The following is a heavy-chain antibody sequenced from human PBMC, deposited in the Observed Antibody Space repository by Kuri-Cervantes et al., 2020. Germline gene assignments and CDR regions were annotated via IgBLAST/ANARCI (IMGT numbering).Heavy chain of an antibody. CDR3: ARVAPDTLFRYYDY. V-gene: IGHV3-21*01. Sequence: ETLSLTCAASGFTFSSYSMNWVRQAPGKGLEWVSSISSSSSYIYYADSVKGRFTISRDNAKNSLYLQMNSLRAEDTAVYFCARVAPDTLFRYYDYWGQGTLVTVSS. CDR1: GFTFSSYS. J-gene: IGHJ4*02. D-gene: IGHD3-10*01. CDR2: ISSSSSYI.